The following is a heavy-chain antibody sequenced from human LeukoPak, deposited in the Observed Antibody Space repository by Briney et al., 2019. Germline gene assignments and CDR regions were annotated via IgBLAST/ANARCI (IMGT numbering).Heavy chain of an antibody. CDR1: GGSISNYC. Sequence: SETLSLTCTVSGGSISNYCWSWIRQPPGRGLEWIGYINYSGSTNYNPSPKNRVTISVDPPKTQFSLTVPSVTAADTAVYSCARLNGGYWGQGTLVTVSS. J-gene: IGHJ4*02. CDR2: INYSGST. V-gene: IGHV4-59*08. D-gene: IGHD1-1*01. CDR3: ARLNGGY.